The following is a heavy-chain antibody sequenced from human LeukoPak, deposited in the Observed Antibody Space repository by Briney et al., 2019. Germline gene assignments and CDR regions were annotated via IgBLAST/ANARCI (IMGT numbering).Heavy chain of an antibody. CDR3: ARQLAITMIGD. CDR1: GGSISSSRYS. V-gene: IGHV4-39*01. J-gene: IGHJ4*02. CDR2: IYYSGST. D-gene: IGHD3-22*01. Sequence: SETLSLTCTVSGGSISSSRYSWGWIRQPPGKGLEWIGSIYYSGSTYYNPSLKSRVTISVDTSKNQFSLKLSSVTAADTAVYYCARQLAITMIGDWGQGTLVTVSS.